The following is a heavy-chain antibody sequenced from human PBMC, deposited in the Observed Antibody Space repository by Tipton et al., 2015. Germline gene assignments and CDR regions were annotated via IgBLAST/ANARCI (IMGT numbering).Heavy chain of an antibody. J-gene: IGHJ4*01. CDR1: GYSISSGYY. V-gene: IGHV4-38-2*01. CDR2: IFHRGDT. Sequence: LRLSCDVSGYSISSGYYWGWIRQPPGKGLEWIGSIFHRGDTNYNPSLKSRVTISLDTSKNQFSLKLNSVTAADTAVYYCAKAGLGDFAYFWGHGTLVIVSS. CDR3: AKAGLGDFAYF. D-gene: IGHD3-16*01.